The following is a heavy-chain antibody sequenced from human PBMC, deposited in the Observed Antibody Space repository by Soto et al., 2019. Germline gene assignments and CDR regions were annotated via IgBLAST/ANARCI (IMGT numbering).Heavy chain of an antibody. D-gene: IGHD2-2*02. CDR3: ARGESCSSTSCYRDYYYGMDV. Sequence: SVKVSCKASGGTFSSYAISWVRQAPGQGLEWMGGIIPIFGTANYAQKFQGRVTITADESTSTAYMELSSLRSEDTAVYYCARGESCSSTSCYRDYYYGMDVWGQGTTVTVSS. CDR2: IIPIFGTA. CDR1: GGTFSSYA. J-gene: IGHJ6*02. V-gene: IGHV1-69*13.